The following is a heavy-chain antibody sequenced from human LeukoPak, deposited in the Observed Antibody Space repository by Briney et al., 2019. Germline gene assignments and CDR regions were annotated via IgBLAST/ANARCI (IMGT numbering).Heavy chain of an antibody. Sequence: SETLSLTCAVYGGSFSGYYWSWIRQPPGKGLEWIGEINHSGSTNYNPSLKSRVTISVDTSSNQFSLKLSSVTAADTAVYYCAREGRYSGYADNWFDPWGQGTLVTVSS. J-gene: IGHJ5*02. CDR2: INHSGST. V-gene: IGHV4-34*01. CDR1: GGSFSGYY. CDR3: AREGRYSGYADNWFDP. D-gene: IGHD5-12*01.